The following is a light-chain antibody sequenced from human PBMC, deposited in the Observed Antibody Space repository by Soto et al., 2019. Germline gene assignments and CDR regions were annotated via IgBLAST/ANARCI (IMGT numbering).Light chain of an antibody. Sequence: AIRMTQSPSSFSASTGDRVTITCRASQGISSYLAWYQQKPGKAPKLLIYAASTLQSGVPSRFSGSGSGTDFTLTISCLQSDDFATYYCQQYYSYPRVTFGPGTKVDIK. CDR2: AAS. V-gene: IGKV1-8*01. J-gene: IGKJ3*01. CDR3: QQYYSYPRVT. CDR1: QGISSY.